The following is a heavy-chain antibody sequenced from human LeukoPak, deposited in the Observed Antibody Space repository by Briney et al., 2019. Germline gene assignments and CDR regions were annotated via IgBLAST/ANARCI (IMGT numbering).Heavy chain of an antibody. CDR2: INPNSGGT. J-gene: IGHJ5*02. D-gene: IGHD6-6*01. CDR3: ARGLAARPWNWFDP. V-gene: IGHV1-2*02. Sequence: ASVKVSCKASGYTFTGYYMHWVRQAPGQGLEWMGWINPNSGGTNYAQKFQGRVTMTRDTSISTAYMELSRLRSEDTAVYYCARGLAARPWNWFDPWGQGTLVTVSS. CDR1: GYTFTGYY.